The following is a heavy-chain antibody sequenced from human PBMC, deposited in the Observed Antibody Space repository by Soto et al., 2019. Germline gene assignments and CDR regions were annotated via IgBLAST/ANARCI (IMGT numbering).Heavy chain of an antibody. CDR3: ARAYDILTGYMIDY. CDR2: INWNGGST. J-gene: IGHJ4*02. CDR1: GFSFDDYG. Sequence: GGSLRLSCAASGFSFDDYGMSWVRQAPGKGLEWVSGINWNGGSTGYADSVKGRYTISRDNAKNSLYLQMNSLRAEDTVLYYCARAYDILTGYMIDYWGQGTLVTVSS. V-gene: IGHV3-20*04. D-gene: IGHD3-9*01.